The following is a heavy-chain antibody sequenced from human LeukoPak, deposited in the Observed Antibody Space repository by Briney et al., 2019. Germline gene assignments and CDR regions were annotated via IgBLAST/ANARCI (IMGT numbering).Heavy chain of an antibody. CDR2: ISSSSSTI. CDR3: ACLLLWFGETFDY. J-gene: IGHJ4*02. D-gene: IGHD3-10*01. V-gene: IGHV3-48*01. Sequence: GGSLRLSCAASGFTFSSYSMNWVRQAPGKGLEWVSCISSSSSTIYYADSVKGRFTISRDNAKNSLYLQMNSLRAEDTAVYYCACLLLWFGETFDYWGRGTLVTVSS. CDR1: GFTFSSYS.